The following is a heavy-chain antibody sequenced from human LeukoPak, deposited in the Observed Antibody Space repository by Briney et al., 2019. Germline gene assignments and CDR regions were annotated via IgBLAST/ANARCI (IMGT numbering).Heavy chain of an antibody. J-gene: IGHJ4*02. V-gene: IGHV1-8*02. CDR3: ARSNFGGNVHFDY. CDR2: MNPNSGDA. CDR1: GYSFTSYD. D-gene: IGHD4-23*01. Sequence: ASVKVSSKASGYSFTSYDINWVRQATGQGLEWIGWMNPNSGDADYTQKFKGRVTFTRDTSTRTAYMEVNSLGSEDTAVYYCARSNFGGNVHFDYWGQGTLVTVSS.